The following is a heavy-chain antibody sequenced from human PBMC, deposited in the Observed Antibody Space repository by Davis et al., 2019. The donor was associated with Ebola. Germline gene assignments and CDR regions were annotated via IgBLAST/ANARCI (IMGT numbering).Heavy chain of an antibody. V-gene: IGHV5-51*01. D-gene: IGHD3-16*01. CDR1: AYSFTTYW. Sequence: PGGSLRLSCQDSAYSFTTYWFGWVRQMPGNGLEWMGITYPVHSDIRYSPSFEGQVTIPADKSISTAYLQWSSLRTSDTAVYYCARLTHYPNLGTKHNYSMDVWGQGTAVTVSS. CDR3: ARLTHYPNLGTKHNYSMDV. J-gene: IGHJ6*02. CDR2: TYPVHSDI.